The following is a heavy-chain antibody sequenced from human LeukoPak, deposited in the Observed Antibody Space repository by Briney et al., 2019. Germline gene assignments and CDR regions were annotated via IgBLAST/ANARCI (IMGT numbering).Heavy chain of an antibody. J-gene: IGHJ6*03. CDR2: ISWNSGSI. Sequence: GGSLRLSCAASGFTFVDYAMHWVRQAPGKGLEWVSGISWNSGSIGYADSVKGRFTISRDNAKNSLYLQMNSLRAEDTAVYYCARDIRAVPYYCYYMDVWGKGTTVTVSS. CDR1: GFTFVDYA. CDR3: ARDIRAVPYYCYYMDV. D-gene: IGHD6-19*01. V-gene: IGHV3-9*01.